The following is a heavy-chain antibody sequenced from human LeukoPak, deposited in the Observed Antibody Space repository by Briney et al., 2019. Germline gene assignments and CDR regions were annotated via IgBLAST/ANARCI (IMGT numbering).Heavy chain of an antibody. CDR3: ARVDYDSSGYGPSGY. V-gene: IGHV1-69*13. Sequence: ASVKVSCKASGGTFSSYAISWVRQAPGQGLEWMGGIIPIFGTANYAQKFQGRVTITADESTSTAYMELSSLRSEDTAVYYCARVDYDSSGYGPSGYWGQGTLVTVSS. CDR2: IIPIFGTA. D-gene: IGHD3-22*01. J-gene: IGHJ4*02. CDR1: GGTFSSYA.